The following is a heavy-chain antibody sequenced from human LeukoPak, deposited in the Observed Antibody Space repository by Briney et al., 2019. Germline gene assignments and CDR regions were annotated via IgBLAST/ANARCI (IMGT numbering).Heavy chain of an antibody. J-gene: IGHJ4*02. CDR2: INHSGST. CDR3: ARPSSGLAN. Sequence: SETLSLTCAVYGGSFSGYYWSWIRQPPGKGLVWIGEINHSGSTNYNPSLKSRVTISVDTSKNQFSLKLSSVTAADTAVYYCARPSSGLANWGQGTLVTVSS. V-gene: IGHV4-34*01. D-gene: IGHD6-19*01. CDR1: GGSFSGYY.